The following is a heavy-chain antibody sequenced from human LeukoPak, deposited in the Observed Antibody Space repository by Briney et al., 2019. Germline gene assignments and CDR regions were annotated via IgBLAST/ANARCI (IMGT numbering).Heavy chain of an antibody. Sequence: PSVKVSCKASGYTLTGYYMHWVRHAPEQRLEWMGWINPNSGGTNYAQRCQGRVTMTRDTSISTAYMGLSRLRSDDSAVYYCARLSVSSWYPYLDYWGQGTLVTVSS. CDR3: ARLSVSSWYPYLDY. CDR2: INPNSGGT. D-gene: IGHD6-13*01. CDR1: GYTLTGYY. J-gene: IGHJ4*02. V-gene: IGHV1-2*02.